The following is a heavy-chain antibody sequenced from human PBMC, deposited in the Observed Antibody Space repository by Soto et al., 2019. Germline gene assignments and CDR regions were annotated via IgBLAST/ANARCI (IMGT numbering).Heavy chain of an antibody. V-gene: IGHV3-9*01. J-gene: IGHJ4*02. CDR1: GFTFDDYA. Sequence: EVQLVESGGGLVQPGRSLRLSCAASGFTFDDYAMHWVRQAPGKGLEWVSGISWNSGSIGYADSVTGRFTISRDNAKNSLYLQMKSLRAEDTALYYCAKGLGYSYGGLFDYWGQGTLVTVSS. CDR2: ISWNSGSI. CDR3: AKGLGYSYGGLFDY. D-gene: IGHD5-18*01.